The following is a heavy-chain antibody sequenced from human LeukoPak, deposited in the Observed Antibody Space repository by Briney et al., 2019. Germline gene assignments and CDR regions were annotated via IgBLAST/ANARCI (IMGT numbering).Heavy chain of an antibody. V-gene: IGHV3-74*01. CDR1: GFSLSKYW. CDR3: SRDFVGADDY. J-gene: IGHJ4*02. D-gene: IGHD1-26*01. CDR2: INPDGSRI. Sequence: PGGSLRLSCAASGFSLSKYWMHRVRQAQGKGPVWVSRINPDGSRIDYADSVRGRFTISRDSAKNTLYLQMNSLRAEDTAVYYCSRDFVGADDYWGQGTLVTVSS.